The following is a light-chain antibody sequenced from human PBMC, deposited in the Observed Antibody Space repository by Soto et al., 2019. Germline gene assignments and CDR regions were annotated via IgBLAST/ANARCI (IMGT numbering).Light chain of an antibody. J-gene: IGLJ1*01. V-gene: IGLV2-14*01. Sequence: QSVLTQPASGSGAPGLSITISCTGTSSDIASYNYVAWYQQIPDKTPKLIIYEVRSRPSGVSFRFSGSKSGNTASLTISGLQAEDEADYYCISYRGSDTSYVFGTGTKVTVL. CDR2: EVR. CDR3: ISYRGSDTSYV. CDR1: SSDIASYNY.